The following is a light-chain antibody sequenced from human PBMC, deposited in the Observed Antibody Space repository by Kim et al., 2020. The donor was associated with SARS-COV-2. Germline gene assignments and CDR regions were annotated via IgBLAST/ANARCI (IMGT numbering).Light chain of an antibody. CDR2: QDN. J-gene: IGLJ2*01. Sequence: SYELTQPPSLSVSPGQTASITCSGDKLGHKYACWYQQKPGQSPVLVIYQDNKRPSGIPERFSGSNSGNTATLTISGTQAMDEADYYCQAWDSSTAVFGGGTQLTVL. CDR1: KLGHKY. V-gene: IGLV3-1*01. CDR3: QAWDSSTAV.